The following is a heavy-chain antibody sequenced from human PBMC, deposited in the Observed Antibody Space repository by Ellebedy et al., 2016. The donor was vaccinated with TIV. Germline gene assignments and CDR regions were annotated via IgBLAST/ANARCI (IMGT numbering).Heavy chain of an antibody. CDR3: ARMGHETGGSYSGGLDS. CDR2: IKQDGTEI. D-gene: IGHD3-3*01. CDR1: GFTFSRYW. Sequence: GGSLRLSCAASGFTFSRYWMSWVRQAPGKGLEWVANIKQDGTEISYVDSVKGRFTISRDNAENSLFLQMSSLRADDTAVYYCARMGHETGGSYSGGLDSWGQGAPVTVSS. V-gene: IGHV3-7*01. J-gene: IGHJ4*02.